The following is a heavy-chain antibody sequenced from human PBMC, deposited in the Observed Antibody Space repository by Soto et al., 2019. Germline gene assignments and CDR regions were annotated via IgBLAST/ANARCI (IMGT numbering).Heavy chain of an antibody. Sequence: ASVKVSCKASGYTFTSYGISWVRQAPGQGLEWMGWISAYNGNTNYAQKLQGRVTMTTDTSTSTAYIELRSLRSDDTAVYYCARDLIFGVVKGDYWGQGTLVTVSS. CDR2: ISAYNGNT. CDR3: ARDLIFGVVKGDY. V-gene: IGHV1-18*01. CDR1: GYTFTSYG. D-gene: IGHD3-3*01. J-gene: IGHJ4*02.